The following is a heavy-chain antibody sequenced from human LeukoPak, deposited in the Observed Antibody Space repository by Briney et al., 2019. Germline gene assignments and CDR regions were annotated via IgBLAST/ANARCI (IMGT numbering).Heavy chain of an antibody. CDR2: IFHSGST. CDR1: SDSIFTSNW. D-gene: IGHD3-10*01. J-gene: IGHJ5*02. V-gene: IGHV4-4*02. CDR3: ARDSGTTGEVKFDP. Sequence: SETLSLTCTVSSDSIFTSNWWSWVRQPPGKGLEWIGQIFHSGSTSYSPSLKSRVTISIDTSKNQLSLKLSFVTAADTAVYYCARDSGTTGEVKFDPWGQGTLVTVSS.